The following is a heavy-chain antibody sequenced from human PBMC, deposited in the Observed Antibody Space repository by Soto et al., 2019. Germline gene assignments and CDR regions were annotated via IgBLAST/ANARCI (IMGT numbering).Heavy chain of an antibody. CDR2: TYYRSKWYN. Sequence: SQTLSLTCAISGDSVSSKSAAWNRIRQSPSRGLEWLGRTYYRSKWYNDYAVSVKSRITINPDTSKNQFSLQLNSVTPEDTAVYYCARAYCSGGSCYVRNWFDPWGQGTLVTVSS. D-gene: IGHD2-15*01. V-gene: IGHV6-1*01. CDR3: ARAYCSGGSCYVRNWFDP. J-gene: IGHJ5*02. CDR1: GDSVSSKSAA.